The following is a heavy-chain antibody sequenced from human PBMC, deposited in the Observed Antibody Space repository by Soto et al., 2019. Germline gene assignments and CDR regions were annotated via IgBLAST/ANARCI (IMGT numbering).Heavy chain of an antibody. V-gene: IGHV3-20*04. CDR3: ASATRYSYGYFDY. J-gene: IGHJ4*02. CDR1: GFTFGDYG. CDR2: INWNGGST. Sequence: GGSLRLSCAASGFTFGDYGMSWVRQAPGKGLEWVSGINWNGGSTGYADSVKGRFTISRDNAKNSLYLQMNSLRAEDTALYYCASATRYSYGYFDYWGQGTLVTVSS. D-gene: IGHD5-18*01.